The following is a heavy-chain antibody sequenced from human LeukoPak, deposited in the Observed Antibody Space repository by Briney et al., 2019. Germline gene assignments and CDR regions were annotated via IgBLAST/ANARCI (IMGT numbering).Heavy chain of an antibody. V-gene: IGHV4-59*12. CDR2: IYYSGST. D-gene: IGHD3-22*01. Sequence: PSETLSLTCTVSGGSISSYYWSWIRQPPGKGLEWIGYIYYSGSTNYNPSLKSRVTISVDTSKNQFSLKLSSVTAADTAVYYCARDRRDVTYYYDSSGYRPPDAFDIWGQGTMVTVSS. CDR1: GGSISSYY. CDR3: ARDRRDVTYYYDSSGYRPPDAFDI. J-gene: IGHJ3*02.